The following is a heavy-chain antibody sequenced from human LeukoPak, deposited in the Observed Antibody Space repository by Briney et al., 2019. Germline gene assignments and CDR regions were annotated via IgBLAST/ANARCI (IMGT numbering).Heavy chain of an antibody. CDR1: GFTFSSYG. V-gene: IGHV3-33*01. D-gene: IGHD6-13*01. CDR2: IWYDGSNK. CDR3: ARDRVHYRLAAAGTCWSDP. J-gene: IGHJ5*02. Sequence: PGGSLRLSCAASGFTFSSYGMHWVRQAPGKGLEWVAVIWYDGSNKYYADSVKGRFTISRDNSKNTLYLQMNSLRAEDTAVYYCARDRVHYRLAAAGTCWSDPWGQGTLVTVSS.